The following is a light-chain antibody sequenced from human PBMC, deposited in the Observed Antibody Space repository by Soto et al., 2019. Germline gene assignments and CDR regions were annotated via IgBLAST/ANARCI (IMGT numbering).Light chain of an antibody. J-gene: IGKJ1*01. V-gene: IGKV3-20*01. CDR1: QSVSSSY. CDR3: QHYGTSWWT. Sequence: EIVLTQSPGTRSLSPGERATLSCRASQSVSSSYLAWYQQKPGQAPRLLISGASGRATGIPVRFSSGGSETDFTLTISRLEPEDFAVYYCQHYGTSWWTFGQGTKVDIK. CDR2: GAS.